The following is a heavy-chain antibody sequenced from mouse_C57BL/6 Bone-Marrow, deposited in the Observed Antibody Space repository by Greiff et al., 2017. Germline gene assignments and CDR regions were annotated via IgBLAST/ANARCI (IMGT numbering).Heavy chain of an antibody. J-gene: IGHJ4*01. CDR3: AKYGRWLLYYYAMDY. Sequence: VQLQQSGPGLVAPSQSLSITCTVSGFSLTSYGVSWVRQPPGKGLEWLGVIWGDGCTNYHSALISRLSISKDNSKSQVFLKLNNLRTDDTATYYCAKYGRWLLYYYAMDYWGQGTSVTVSS. V-gene: IGHV2-3*01. CDR1: GFSLTSYG. D-gene: IGHD2-3*01. CDR2: IWGDGCT.